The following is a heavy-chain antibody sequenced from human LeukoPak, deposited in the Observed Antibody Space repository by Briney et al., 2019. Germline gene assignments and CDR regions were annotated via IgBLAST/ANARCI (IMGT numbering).Heavy chain of an antibody. Sequence: PSETLSLTCAVYGGSFSGYYWSWIRQPPGKGLEWIGEINHSGSTNYNPSLKSRVTISVDTSKNQFSLKLSSVTAADTAVYYCARGYCSSTSCYFAFDIWGQGTMVTVSS. CDR1: GGSFSGYY. D-gene: IGHD2-2*01. CDR2: INHSGST. CDR3: ARGYCSSTSCYFAFDI. V-gene: IGHV4-34*01. J-gene: IGHJ3*02.